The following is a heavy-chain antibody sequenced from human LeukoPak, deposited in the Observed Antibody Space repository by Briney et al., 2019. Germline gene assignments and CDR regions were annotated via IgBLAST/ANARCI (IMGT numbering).Heavy chain of an antibody. Sequence: SETLSLTCAVYGGSFSGYYWSWIRQPPGKGLEWIGEINHSGSTNYNPSLKSRVTISVDTSKNQFSLKLSSVTAADTAVYYCARELRYCSGGSCYHNWYFDLWGRGTPVTVSS. CDR1: GGSFSGYY. D-gene: IGHD2-15*01. V-gene: IGHV4-34*01. CDR3: ARELRYCSGGSCYHNWYFDL. J-gene: IGHJ2*01. CDR2: INHSGST.